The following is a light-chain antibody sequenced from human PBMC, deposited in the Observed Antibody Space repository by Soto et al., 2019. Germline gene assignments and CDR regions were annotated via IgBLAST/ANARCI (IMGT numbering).Light chain of an antibody. Sequence: EIVLTQSPGTLSLSPGERVTLSCRASQTVSSSKLAWYQQKPGQAHKVLIYGASSRATGVPDRFSGSGSGTDFILTISRLEPVYVAVYYCQEYGNSPRPFSQGPKLAVK. V-gene: IGKV3-20*01. CDR2: GAS. CDR1: QTVSSSK. CDR3: QEYGNSPRP. J-gene: IGKJ1*01.